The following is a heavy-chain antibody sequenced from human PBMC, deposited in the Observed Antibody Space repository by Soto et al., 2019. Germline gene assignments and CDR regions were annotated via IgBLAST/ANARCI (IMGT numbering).Heavy chain of an antibody. D-gene: IGHD2-15*01. Sequence: QVQLVESGGVVVQPGRSLRLSCAASGFTFSSYGMHWVRQAPGKGLEWVAVIWYDGSNKYYADSVKGRFTISRDNSKNTLYLQMNSLRAEGTAVYYCARDGYCSGGSCYSVPVFDYWGQGTLVTVSS. V-gene: IGHV3-33*01. CDR1: GFTFSSYG. J-gene: IGHJ4*02. CDR2: IWYDGSNK. CDR3: ARDGYCSGGSCYSVPVFDY.